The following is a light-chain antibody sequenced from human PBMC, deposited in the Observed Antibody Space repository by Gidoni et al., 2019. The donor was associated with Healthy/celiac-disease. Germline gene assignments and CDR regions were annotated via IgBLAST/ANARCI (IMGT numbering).Light chain of an antibody. CDR2: GAS. V-gene: IGKV3-15*01. CDR1: QSVSSN. CDR3: QQYYNWPLIT. J-gene: IGKJ5*01. Sequence: EIVMTQSPATLSVSPGERATLPCRASQSVSSNLAWYQQKPGQAPRLLIYGASTRATGIPARFSGSGSGTEFTLTLSSLQSEDFAVYYCQQYYNWPLITFGQGTRLEIK.